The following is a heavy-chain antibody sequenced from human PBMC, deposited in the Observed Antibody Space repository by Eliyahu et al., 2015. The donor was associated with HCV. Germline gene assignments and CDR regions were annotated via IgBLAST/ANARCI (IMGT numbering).Heavy chain of an antibody. CDR3: AKDSCSASNCKIDF. CDR1: GFXFDSYA. Sequence: EVQLVGSGGGLVQPGRSLRLSCAAAGFXFDSYAMNWVRQAPGKGLEWVSGISWNGDSLGYADSVQGRFIISRDNAKNSVFLQMNRLRPEDTAFYYCAKDSCSASNCKIDFWGQGTLVTVSS. D-gene: IGHD4-11*01. V-gene: IGHV3-9*01. J-gene: IGHJ4*02. CDR2: ISWNGDSL.